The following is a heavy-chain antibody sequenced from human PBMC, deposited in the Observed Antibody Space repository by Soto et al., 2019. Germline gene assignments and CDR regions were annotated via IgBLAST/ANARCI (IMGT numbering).Heavy chain of an antibody. CDR3: ATHGDCSSTSCYRDYYYYGMDV. Sequence: GASVKVSCKASGGTFSSYAISWVRQAPGQGLEWMGGIIPIFGTANYAQKFQGRVTITADESTSTAYMELSSLRSEDTAVYYCATHGDCSSTSCYRDYYYYGMDVWGQGTTVTVSS. V-gene: IGHV1-69*13. CDR1: GGTFSSYA. CDR2: IIPIFGTA. J-gene: IGHJ6*02. D-gene: IGHD2-2*01.